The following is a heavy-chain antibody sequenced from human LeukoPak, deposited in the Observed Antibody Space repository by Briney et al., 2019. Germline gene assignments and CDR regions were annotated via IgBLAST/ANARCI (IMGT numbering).Heavy chain of an antibody. CDR2: ISGIGGST. V-gene: IGHV3-23*01. CDR3: AKPVLWDVDTAMVPLLFDY. J-gene: IGHJ4*02. D-gene: IGHD5-18*01. CDR1: GFTFSSYA. Sequence: GGSLRLSCAASGFTFSSYAMSWVRQAPGKGLEWVSAISGIGGSTYYADSVKGRFTISRDNSKNTLYLQMNSLRAEDTAVYYCAKPVLWDVDTAMVPLLFDYWGQGTLVTVSS.